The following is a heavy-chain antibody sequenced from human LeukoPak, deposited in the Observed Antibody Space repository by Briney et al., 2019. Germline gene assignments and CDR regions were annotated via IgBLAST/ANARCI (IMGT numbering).Heavy chain of an antibody. CDR3: AREETRADAFDI. CDR1: GGSISNYY. V-gene: IGHV4-59*01. CDR2: IHYSGST. D-gene: IGHD3-10*01. Sequence: SETLSLTCTVSGGSISNYYWSWIRQPPGKGLEWIGYIHYSGSTNYNPSLKSRVTMSVDTSKNQFSLKLSSVTAADTAVYYCAREETRADAFDIWGQGTMVTVSS. J-gene: IGHJ3*02.